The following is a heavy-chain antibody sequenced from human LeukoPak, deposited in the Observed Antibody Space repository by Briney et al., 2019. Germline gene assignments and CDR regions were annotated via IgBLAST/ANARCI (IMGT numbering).Heavy chain of an antibody. CDR1: GGSISDYY. D-gene: IGHD4-17*01. J-gene: IGHJ4*02. CDR3: AREGRQDYVYFDY. CDR2: INYSGNT. Sequence: PSEILSLTCTVSGGSISDYYWSWIRQPPGKGLEWIGYINYSGNTNYNPSLKSRATISVDTSKNQFSPRLTSVTAADTAVFYCAREGRQDYVYFDYWGQGSLVTVSS. V-gene: IGHV4-59*01.